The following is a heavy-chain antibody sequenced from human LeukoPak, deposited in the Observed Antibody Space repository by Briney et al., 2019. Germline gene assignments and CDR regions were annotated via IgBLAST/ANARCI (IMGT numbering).Heavy chain of an antibody. Sequence: GGSLRLSCAASGFTFNTYTMNWVRQAPGKGLEWVAVIPYDGSNKYYADSVKGRFTISRDNSKNTLYLQMNSLRAEDTAVYYCAKDPAYSYGTPLDYWGQGTLVTVSS. J-gene: IGHJ4*02. CDR3: AKDPAYSYGTPLDY. CDR2: IPYDGSNK. CDR1: GFTFNTYT. D-gene: IGHD5-18*01. V-gene: IGHV3-30*18.